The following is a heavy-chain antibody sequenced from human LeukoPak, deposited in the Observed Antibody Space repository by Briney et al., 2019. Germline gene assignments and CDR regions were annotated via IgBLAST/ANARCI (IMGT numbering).Heavy chain of an antibody. CDR2: INPSGGNT. Sequence: GASVKVSCKASGYTFTNYWVHRVRQAPGQGLEWMGVINPSGGNTNSAQKFQGRVTLTRDTSARTVYMELSSLRSEDTAFYYCARDIVGATTETFDYWGQGTLVTVSS. CDR3: ARDIVGATTETFDY. CDR1: GYTFTNYW. D-gene: IGHD1-26*01. J-gene: IGHJ4*02. V-gene: IGHV1-46*01.